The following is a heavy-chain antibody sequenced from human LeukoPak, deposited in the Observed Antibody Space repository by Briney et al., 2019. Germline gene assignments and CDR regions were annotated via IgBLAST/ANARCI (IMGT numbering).Heavy chain of an antibody. J-gene: IGHJ5*02. CDR1: GYTFTGYY. CDR2: INAGNGNT. CDR3: ARGRCSSTSCYRETPVNWFDP. V-gene: IGHV1-3*01. Sequence: ASVKVSCKASGYTFTGYYMHWVRQAPGQRLEWMGWINAGNGNTKYSQKFQGRVTITRDTSASTAYMELSSLRSEDTAVYYCARGRCSSTSCYRETPVNWFDPWGQGTLVTVSS. D-gene: IGHD2-2*01.